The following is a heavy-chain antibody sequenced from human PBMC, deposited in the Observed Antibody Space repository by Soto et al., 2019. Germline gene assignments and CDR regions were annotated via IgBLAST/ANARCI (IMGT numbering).Heavy chain of an antibody. Sequence: SETLSLTCTVSGGSISNYCWSWIRQPPGKGLEWIGYIYYSGSTNYNPSLKSRVTISVDTSKNQFSLKLSSVTAADTAVYYCARLGSGFSVWGQGTLVTVSS. CDR2: IYYSGST. CDR3: ARLGSGFSV. V-gene: IGHV4-59*08. CDR1: GGSISNYC. D-gene: IGHD6-19*01. J-gene: IGHJ4*02.